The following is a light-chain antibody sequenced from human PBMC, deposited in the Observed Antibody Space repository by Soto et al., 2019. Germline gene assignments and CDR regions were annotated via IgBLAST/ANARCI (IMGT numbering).Light chain of an antibody. CDR2: DAS. Sequence: EIVLTQSPGTLALSAGDRATLSCRASQSVNKAYLVWYHVKPGQAPRRLIYDASNRATGIPARFSGSGSGTDFTLTISSLEPEDFAVYYCQQRSNWFTFGGGTKVDI. CDR1: QSVNKAY. V-gene: IGKV3-11*01. CDR3: QQRSNWFT. J-gene: IGKJ4*01.